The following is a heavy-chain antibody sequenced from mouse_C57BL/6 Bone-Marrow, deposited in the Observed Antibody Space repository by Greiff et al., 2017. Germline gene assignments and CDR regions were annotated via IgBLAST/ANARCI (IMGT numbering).Heavy chain of an antibody. CDR3: ARYDYDGRDYYAMDY. V-gene: IGHV7-3*01. CDR1: GFTFTDYY. Sequence: EVKLMESGGGLVQPGGSLSLSCAASGFTFTDYYMSWVRQPPGKALEWLGFIRNKANGYTTEYSASVKGRFTISRDNSQSILYLQMNALRAEDSATYYCARYDYDGRDYYAMDYWGQGTSVTVSS. CDR2: IRNKANGYTT. D-gene: IGHD2-4*01. J-gene: IGHJ4*01.